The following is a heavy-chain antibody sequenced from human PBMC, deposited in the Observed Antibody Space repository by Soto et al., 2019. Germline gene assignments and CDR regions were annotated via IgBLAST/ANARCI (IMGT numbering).Heavy chain of an antibody. CDR1: GGSIISGGYY. CDR2: NYYSGIT. J-gene: IGHJ6*02. D-gene: IGHD6-6*01. V-gene: IGHV4-31*03. Sequence: PSETLSLTCTVSGGSIISGGYYWTRIRQHPGKGLEWIGYNYYSGITYYNPSLKSRVTISLDTSKNQFSLKLSSVTAADTAVYYCARGSSIAGLYYGMDVWGQGTTVTVS. CDR3: ARGSSIAGLYYGMDV.